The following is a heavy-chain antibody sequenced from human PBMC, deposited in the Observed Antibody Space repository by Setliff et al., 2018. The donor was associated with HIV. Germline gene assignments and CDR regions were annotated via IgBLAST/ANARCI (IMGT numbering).Heavy chain of an antibody. J-gene: IGHJ4*02. Sequence: RASVKVSCKASGHNSDFCIHWVQQAPGGRLAWMGRIFLRNGETRYSEKFQGRLTITADTSIDTAYMDLNSLKSEDTAIYYCARFPGIAVSGTAGFDYWGQGALVTVSS. D-gene: IGHD6-19*01. V-gene: IGHV1-69-2*01. CDR1: GHNSDFC. CDR3: ARFPGIAVSGTAGFDY. CDR2: IFLRNGET.